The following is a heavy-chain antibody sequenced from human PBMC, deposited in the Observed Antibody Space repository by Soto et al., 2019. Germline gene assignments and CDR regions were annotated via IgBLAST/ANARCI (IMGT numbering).Heavy chain of an antibody. CDR3: AKGDWFDP. CDR1: GFTFSNYG. CDR2: ISYDGSNK. V-gene: IGHV3-30*18. J-gene: IGHJ5*02. Sequence: ESGGGVVQPGRSLRLSCAASGFTFSNYGMHWVRQAPGKGLEWVAVISYDGSNKYYADSVKDRFSISRENSKNTLYLQMNSLRAEDTAVYYCAKGDWFDPWGQGTLVTVSS.